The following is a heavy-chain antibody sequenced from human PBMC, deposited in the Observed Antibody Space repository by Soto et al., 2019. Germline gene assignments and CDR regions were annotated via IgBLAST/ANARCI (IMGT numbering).Heavy chain of an antibody. CDR1: GGSISSSGYY. V-gene: IGHV4-39*01. J-gene: IGHJ4*02. Sequence: LSLTCTVSGGSISSSGYYWGWIRQPPGKVLEWIGSIYYSGSTYYNPSLKSRVTISVDTSKNQFSLKLSSVTAADTAVYYCARQGHDYVWGSYRYTFDYWGQGTLVTSPQ. CDR3: ARQGHDYVWGSYRYTFDY. D-gene: IGHD3-16*02. CDR2: IYYSGST.